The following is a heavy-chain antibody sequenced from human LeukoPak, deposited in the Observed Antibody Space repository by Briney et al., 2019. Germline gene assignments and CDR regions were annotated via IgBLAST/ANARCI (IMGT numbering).Heavy chain of an antibody. CDR3: ARAKIAVAVNFDY. V-gene: IGHV3-48*03. CDR2: ISSSGSTI. CDR1: ALTFSSYE. D-gene: IGHD6-19*01. Sequence: PGGSLRLSSAASALTFSSYEVNWVRQAPGKGLEWVSYISSSGSTIYYADSVKGRFTISRDNAKNSLYLQMNSLRAEDTAVYYCARAKIAVAVNFDYWGQGTLVTVTS. J-gene: IGHJ4*02.